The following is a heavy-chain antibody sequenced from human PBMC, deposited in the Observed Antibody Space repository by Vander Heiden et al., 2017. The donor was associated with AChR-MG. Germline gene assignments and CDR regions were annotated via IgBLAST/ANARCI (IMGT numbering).Heavy chain of an antibody. CDR1: GGTFSSYA. V-gene: IGHV1-69*01. D-gene: IGHD4-17*01. Sequence: GQSGAEVTKPGSSVKVSCKASGGTFSSYAISWVRQAPAPGPEWMGGIIPIFGTANYAQKFQGRVTITADESTSTAYMELSSLRSEDTAVYYCARGYDYGDPDFDYWGQGTLVTVSS. CDR3: ARGYDYGDPDFDY. CDR2: IIPIFGTA. J-gene: IGHJ4*02.